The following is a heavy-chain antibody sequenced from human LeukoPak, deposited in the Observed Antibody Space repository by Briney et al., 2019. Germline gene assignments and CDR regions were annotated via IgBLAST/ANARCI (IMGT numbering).Heavy chain of an antibody. CDR3: AREYSSSGYYYGMDV. J-gene: IGHJ6*02. Sequence: GRSLRLSCAASGFTFSSYGMHWVRQAPGKGLEWVAVIWYDGSNKYYADSVKGRLTISRDNSKNTLYLQMNSLRAEDTAVYYCAREYSSSGYYYGMDVWGQGTTVTVSS. CDR2: IWYDGSNK. D-gene: IGHD6-6*01. CDR1: GFTFSSYG. V-gene: IGHV3-33*01.